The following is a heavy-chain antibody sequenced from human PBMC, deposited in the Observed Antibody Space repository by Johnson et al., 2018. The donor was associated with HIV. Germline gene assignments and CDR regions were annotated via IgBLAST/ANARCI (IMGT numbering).Heavy chain of an antibody. Sequence: VQLVESGGGLIQPGGSLRLSCAASGFIFSTYSMNWVRQAPGKGLEWVSYISGSTDTIYYADSVKGRFTISRDNAKNSLYLQMTSLKSEDTAVYYCTTDSEGHVFDIWGQGTMVTVSS. V-gene: IGHV3-48*01. J-gene: IGHJ3*02. CDR1: GFIFSTYS. CDR2: ISGSTDTI. CDR3: TTDSEGHVFDI.